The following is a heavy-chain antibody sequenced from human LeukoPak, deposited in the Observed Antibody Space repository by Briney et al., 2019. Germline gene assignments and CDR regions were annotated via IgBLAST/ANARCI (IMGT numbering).Heavy chain of an antibody. CDR2: ISWDGGST. D-gene: IGHD2-2*01. J-gene: IGHJ4*02. V-gene: IGHV3-23*01. CDR1: GFTFSSYG. CDR3: ATHCSSVSCSLATFDI. Sequence: GGSLRLSCAASGFTFSSYGMSWVRQAPGKGLEWVSLISWDGGSTYYADSVKGRFTISRDNARTSLYLQMNSLRAEDTAVYYCATHCSSVSCSLATFDIWGQGTLVTVSS.